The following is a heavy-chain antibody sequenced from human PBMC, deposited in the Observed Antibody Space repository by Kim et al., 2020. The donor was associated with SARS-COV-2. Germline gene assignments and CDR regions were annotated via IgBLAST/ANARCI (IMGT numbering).Heavy chain of an antibody. J-gene: IGHJ4*02. D-gene: IGHD2-15*01. CDR3: AKDRSRRDGYSGGFDY. CDR1: GFTFSSYG. CDR2: IWYDGSNK. V-gene: IGHV3-33*06. Sequence: GGSLRLSCAASGFTFSSYGMHWVRQAPGKGLEWVAVIWYDGSNKYYADSVKGRFTISRDNSKNTLYLQMNSLRAEDTAVYYCAKDRSRRDGYSGGFDYWGQGTLVTVSS.